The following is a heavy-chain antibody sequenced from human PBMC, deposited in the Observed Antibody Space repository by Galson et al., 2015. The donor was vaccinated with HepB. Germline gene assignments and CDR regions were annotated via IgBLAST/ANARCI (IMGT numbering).Heavy chain of an antibody. CDR3: ARRISLVRGIITKPDYYYGMDG. Sequence: SLRLSCAASGFTFSSYWMNWVRQAPGKGLEWVAHINQDGSSKYYVDSVKGRFTISRDNAKDSVYLQLDSLRAEDKAVYYCARRISLVRGIITKPDYYYGMDGWGQGTTVTVAS. V-gene: IGHV3-7*03. CDR2: INQDGSSK. CDR1: GFTFSSYW. D-gene: IGHD3-10*01. J-gene: IGHJ6*02.